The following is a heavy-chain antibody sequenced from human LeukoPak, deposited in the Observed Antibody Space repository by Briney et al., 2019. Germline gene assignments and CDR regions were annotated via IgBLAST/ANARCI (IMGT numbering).Heavy chain of an antibody. CDR1: GYTFTSYG. CDR2: ISAYNGNT. V-gene: IGHV1-18*01. CDR3: ARDGYCTNGVCYDYYYYGMDV. D-gene: IGHD2-8*01. Sequence: GASVKVSCKASGYTFTSYGISWVRQAPGQGLEWMGWISAYNGNTNYAQKLQGRVTMTTDTSTSTAYMELRSLRPDDTAVYYCARDGYCTNGVCYDYYYYGMDVWGQGTTVTVSS. J-gene: IGHJ6*02.